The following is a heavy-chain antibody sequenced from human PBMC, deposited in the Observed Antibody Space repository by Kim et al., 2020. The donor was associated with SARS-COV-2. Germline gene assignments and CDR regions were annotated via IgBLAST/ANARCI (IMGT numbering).Heavy chain of an antibody. CDR3: ARVGNYYGSGSYTHLPDY. CDR2: INHSGST. CDR1: GGSFSGYY. J-gene: IGHJ4*02. Sequence: SVTLSLTCAVYGGSFSGYYWSWIRQPPGKGLEWIGEINHSGSTNYNPSLKSRVTISVDTSKNQFSLKLSSVTAADTAVYYCARVGNYYGSGSYTHLPDYWGQGTLVTVSS. D-gene: IGHD3-10*01. V-gene: IGHV4-34*01.